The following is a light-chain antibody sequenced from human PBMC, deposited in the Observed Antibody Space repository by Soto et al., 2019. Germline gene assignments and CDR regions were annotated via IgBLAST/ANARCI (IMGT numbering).Light chain of an antibody. CDR1: QSASGN. CDR2: RTY. Sequence: EIVMTQSPATLSVSPGERATLSCRASQSASGNVAWYQQKPGQAPRLLIYRTYTRASSIPARFSGSGSGIEFTLTISSLQSEDFAVYYCQHYNNWPPLLTFGGGTKVEIK. V-gene: IGKV3-15*01. CDR3: QHYNNWPPLLT. J-gene: IGKJ4*01.